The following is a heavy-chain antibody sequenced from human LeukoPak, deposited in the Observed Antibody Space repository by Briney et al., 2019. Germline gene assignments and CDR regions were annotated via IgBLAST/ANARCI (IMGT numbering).Heavy chain of an antibody. CDR2: ISYDGSNK. J-gene: IGHJ4*02. Sequence: GGSLRLSCAPSGFAFSTYGMHWVRQAPGKGLEWVAVISYDGSNKYYADSVKGRFTISRDNSKNTLYLQMNSLRAEDTAVYYCARDRHNGGSWDQSYDYWGQGTLVTVSS. CDR1: GFAFSTYG. D-gene: IGHD2-15*01. CDR3: ARDRHNGGSWDQSYDY. V-gene: IGHV3-30*03.